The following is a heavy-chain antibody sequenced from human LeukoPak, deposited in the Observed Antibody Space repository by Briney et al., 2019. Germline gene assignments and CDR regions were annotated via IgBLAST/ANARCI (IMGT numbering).Heavy chain of an antibody. Sequence: SQTLSLTCVLSGVSVSSNSAAWNWIRQSPSRGLEWLGRTYYRSKWYNGYAVAVKSQLTIDPDTSKNQFSLHLNSVTPEDTAVYYCARGVGYDGSRYYYFDYWGQGTLVTVSS. D-gene: IGHD3-22*01. CDR1: GVSVSSNSAA. CDR2: TYYRSKWYN. V-gene: IGHV6-1*01. CDR3: ARGVGYDGSRYYYFDY. J-gene: IGHJ4*02.